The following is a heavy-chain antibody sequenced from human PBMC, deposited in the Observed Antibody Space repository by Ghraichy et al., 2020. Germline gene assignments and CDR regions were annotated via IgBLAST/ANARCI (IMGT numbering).Heavy chain of an antibody. D-gene: IGHD6-13*01. CDR1: GFTFGDYG. V-gene: IGHV3-49*03. Sequence: GESLNISCTTSGFTFGDYGMTWFRQAPGKGLEWVGFIRSKGYGGTTEYAASVKGRFTISRDDSKTIAHLQMNSLRIEDTAVYYCSRARYNSSWRYYYYYMDVWGKGTTVTVSS. J-gene: IGHJ6*03. CDR3: SRARYNSSWRYYYYYMDV. CDR2: IRSKGYGGTT.